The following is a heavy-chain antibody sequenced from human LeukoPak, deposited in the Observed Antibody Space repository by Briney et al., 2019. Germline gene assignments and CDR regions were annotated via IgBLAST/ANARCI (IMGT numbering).Heavy chain of an antibody. J-gene: IGHJ4*02. CDR2: IYHSGST. D-gene: IGHD6-13*01. Sequence: SETLSLTCTVSGDSISSYYWSWIRQPPGKGLEWIGYIYHSGSTDYNPSLKSRVTISADTSKDQFSLKLASVTAADTAVYYCATGYSSTWYYFDYWGQGTLVTVSS. CDR1: GDSISSYY. V-gene: IGHV4-59*01. CDR3: ATGYSSTWYYFDY.